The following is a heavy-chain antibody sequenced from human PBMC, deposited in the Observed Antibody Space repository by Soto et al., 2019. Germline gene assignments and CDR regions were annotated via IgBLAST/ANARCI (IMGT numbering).Heavy chain of an antibody. V-gene: IGHV3-48*04. Sequence: PGGSLRLSCAASGFTFSSYSMNWVRQAPGKGLEWVSYISSSDSTIYYADSVKGRFTISRDNAKNTMFLQMNNLRVDDTALYFCARDQDTYGQAVFDSWGQGTLVTVSS. CDR2: ISSSDSTI. D-gene: IGHD2-15*01. CDR1: GFTFSSYS. J-gene: IGHJ4*02. CDR3: ARDQDTYGQAVFDS.